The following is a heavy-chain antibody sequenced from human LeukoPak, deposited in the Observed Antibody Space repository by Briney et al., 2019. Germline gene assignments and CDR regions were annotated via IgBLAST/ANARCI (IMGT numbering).Heavy chain of an antibody. D-gene: IGHD2/OR15-2a*01. CDR1: GFTFSSYW. V-gene: IGHV3-7*05. Sequence: GGSLRLSCAASGFTFSSYWMSWVRQAPGKGLEWVANITEDGSEKNYVDSVKGRFTISRDNAKNSLYLQMNSLRAEDTAVYYCARGGGRHVEYWGQGNLVTVSS. CDR2: ITEDGSEK. CDR3: ARGGGRHVEY. J-gene: IGHJ4*02.